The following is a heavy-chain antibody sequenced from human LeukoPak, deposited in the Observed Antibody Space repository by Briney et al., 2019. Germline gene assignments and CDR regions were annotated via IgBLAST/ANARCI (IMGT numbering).Heavy chain of an antibody. D-gene: IGHD5-12*01. CDR1: GFTFSSYS. J-gene: IGHJ4*02. Sequence: AGGSLRLSCAASGFTFSSYSMNWVRQAPGKGLEWVSYISSSSSTIYYADSVKGRFTISRDNAKNSLYLQMNSLRAEDTAVYYCARGTYSGYDGGFDYWGQGTLVTVSS. CDR2: ISSSSSTI. V-gene: IGHV3-48*01. CDR3: ARGTYSGYDGGFDY.